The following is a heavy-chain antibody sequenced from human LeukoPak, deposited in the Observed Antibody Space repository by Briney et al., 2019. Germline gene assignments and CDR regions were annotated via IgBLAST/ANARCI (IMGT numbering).Heavy chain of an antibody. CDR1: GFTFSSYG. D-gene: IGHD5-18*01. J-gene: IGHJ4*02. Sequence: GGSLRLSCAASGFTFSSYGMHRVRQAPGKGLEWVAAISYDGRNKEYVDSVKGRFTIYRDNSENTLYLQLNRLRGEDTAVYYCAKDRLDGNSYGQLDCWGQGTLATVSS. CDR3: AKDRLDGNSYGQLDC. CDR2: ISYDGRNK. V-gene: IGHV3-30*18.